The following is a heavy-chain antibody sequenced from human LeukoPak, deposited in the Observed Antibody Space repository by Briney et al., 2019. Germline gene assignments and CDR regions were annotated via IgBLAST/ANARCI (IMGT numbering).Heavy chain of an antibody. J-gene: IGHJ5*01. CDR1: GYSLSELS. CDR3: ATEKDLLLDS. CDR2: FDPGDDET. Sequence: ASVKVSCKVSGYSLSELSTHWVRQAPGQGLEWMGGFDPGDDETIYAQKFQGRVAMTEDTSTDTAYLELSSLRSEDTAVYFCATEKDLLLDSWGQGTPVTVSS. D-gene: IGHD1-26*01. V-gene: IGHV1-24*01.